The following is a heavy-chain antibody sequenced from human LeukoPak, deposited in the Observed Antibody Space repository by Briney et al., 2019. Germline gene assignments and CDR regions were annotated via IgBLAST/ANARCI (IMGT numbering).Heavy chain of an antibody. D-gene: IGHD6-19*01. V-gene: IGHV4-39*01. J-gene: IGHJ4*02. Sequence: SETLSLTCTVSGGSISSSSYYWGWIRQPPGKGLEWIGSIYYSGSTYYNPSLKSRVTTSVDTSKNQFSLKLSSVTAADTAVYYCALTSGNTWRIAVAGSGFDYWGQGTLVTVSS. CDR3: ALTSGNTWRIAVAGSGFDY. CDR2: IYYSGST. CDR1: GGSISSSSYY.